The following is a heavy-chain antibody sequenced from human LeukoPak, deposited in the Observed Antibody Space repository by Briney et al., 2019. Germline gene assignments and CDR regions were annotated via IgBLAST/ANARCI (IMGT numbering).Heavy chain of an antibody. V-gene: IGHV3-48*03. CDR3: ARGGIVGATQGPDY. CDR2: ISSSGSTI. J-gene: IGHJ4*02. CDR1: GFTFSSYE. Sequence: GGSLRLSCAASGFTFSSYEMNWVRQAPGKGLEWVSYISSSGSTIYYADSVKGRFTISRDNAKNSLYLQMNSLRAEDTAVYYCARGGIVGATQGPDYWGQGTLVTVSS. D-gene: IGHD1-26*01.